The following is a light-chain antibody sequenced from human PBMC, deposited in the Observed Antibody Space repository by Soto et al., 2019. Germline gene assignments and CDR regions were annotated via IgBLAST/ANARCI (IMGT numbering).Light chain of an antibody. CDR1: QSVSSN. V-gene: IGKV3-15*01. Sequence: ERVMTQSPATLSVSPGERATLSCRASQSVSSNLAWYQHNPGQAPRLLIYGASTRATGIPARFSGSGSGTEFTLTISSLQSEDFAVYYCQQYNNWPPRDTFGQGTKLEIK. J-gene: IGKJ2*01. CDR3: QQYNNWPPRDT. CDR2: GAS.